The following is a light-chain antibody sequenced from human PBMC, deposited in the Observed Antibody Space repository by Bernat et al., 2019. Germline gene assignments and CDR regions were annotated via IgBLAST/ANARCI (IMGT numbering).Light chain of an antibody. CDR3: QQYGSSQIT. J-gene: IGKJ5*01. CDR1: QSLSSSY. CDR2: GTS. Sequence: EIVLTQSPGTLSLSPGERATLSCRASQSLSSSYLAWYQQKPGQAPRLLIYGTSSRATGIPDRVSGSRSGTDFTLTINRLEPEDFAVYYCQQYGSSQITFGQVTRLEIK. V-gene: IGKV3-20*01.